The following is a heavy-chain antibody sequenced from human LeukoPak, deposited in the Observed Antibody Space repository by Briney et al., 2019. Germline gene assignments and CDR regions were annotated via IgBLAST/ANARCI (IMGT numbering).Heavy chain of an antibody. J-gene: IGHJ4*02. CDR2: IRYDGSNK. D-gene: IGHD4-17*01. CDR3: AKASSVGTVTTSVDY. V-gene: IGHV3-30*02. CDR1: GFTFSSYG. Sequence: GGSLRLSCAASGFTFSSYGMHWVRQAPGKGLEWVAFIRYDGSNKYYADSVKGRFTISRDNSKNTLYLQMNSLRAEDTAVYYCAKASSVGTVTTSVDYWGQGTLVTVSS.